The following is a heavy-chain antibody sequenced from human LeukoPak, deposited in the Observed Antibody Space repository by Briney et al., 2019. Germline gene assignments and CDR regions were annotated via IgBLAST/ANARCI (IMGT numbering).Heavy chain of an antibody. CDR2: INSDGSST. Sequence: PGGSLRLSCAASGFTFSSYWMHWVRQAPGKGLVWVSRINSDGSSTSYADSVKGRFTISRDNSKNTLYLQMNSLRAEDTAVYYCAKDDLWELLSLDYWGQGTLVTVSS. J-gene: IGHJ4*02. CDR1: GFTFSSYW. D-gene: IGHD1-26*01. V-gene: IGHV3-74*01. CDR3: AKDDLWELLSLDY.